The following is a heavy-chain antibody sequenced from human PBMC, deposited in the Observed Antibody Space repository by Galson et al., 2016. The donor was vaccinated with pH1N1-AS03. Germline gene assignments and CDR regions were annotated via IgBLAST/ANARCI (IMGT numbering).Heavy chain of an antibody. V-gene: IGHV3-23*01. D-gene: IGHD3-22*01. J-gene: IGHJ2*01. CDR2: ISSSGATT. Sequence: SLRLSCAASGFTFNNFAMGWVRQAPGKGLEWVSGISSSGATTSYADSVRGRFTISRDTSKKTMHLQMNSLRVEDTALYYCAKWSYRFDSSGYVGYFDLWGRGTLVTVS. CDR3: AKWSYRFDSSGYVGYFDL. CDR1: GFTFNNFA.